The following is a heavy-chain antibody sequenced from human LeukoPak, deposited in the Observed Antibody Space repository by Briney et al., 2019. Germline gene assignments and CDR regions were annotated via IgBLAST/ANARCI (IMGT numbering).Heavy chain of an antibody. D-gene: IGHD2/OR15-2a*01. J-gene: IGHJ4*02. CDR2: INSDGSST. CDR3: ARGVPSPFPDPFDH. CDR1: GFTFSSYW. V-gene: IGHV3-74*01. Sequence: QPGGSLRLSCAASGFTFSSYWMHWVRQAPGKGLAWVSRINSDGSSTSYADSVKGRFTISRDNAKNTLYLQMNSLRAEDTAVYYCARGVPSPFPDPFDHWGQGTLVTVSS.